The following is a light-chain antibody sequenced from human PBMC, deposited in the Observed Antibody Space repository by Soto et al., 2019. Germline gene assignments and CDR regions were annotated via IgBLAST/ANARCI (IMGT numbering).Light chain of an antibody. V-gene: IGLV2-14*01. CDR2: EVT. CDR1: GSDVGGYDY. J-gene: IGLJ1*01. CDR3: SSFTSDRIYV. Sequence: QSALTQPASVSGSPGQSITISCTGTGSDVGGYDYVSWYQHHPGKAPKVMIYEVTNRPSGVSNRFSGSKSGNTASLTISGLQPEDEADYYCSSFTSDRIYVFGPGTKVTVL.